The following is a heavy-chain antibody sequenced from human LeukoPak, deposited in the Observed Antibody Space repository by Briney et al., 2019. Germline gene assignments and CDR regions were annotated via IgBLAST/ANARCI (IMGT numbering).Heavy chain of an antibody. D-gene: IGHD5-24*01. Sequence: SETLSLTCAVSGGSISSSNWWSWVRQPPGKGLEWIGEIYHSGSTNHNPSLKSRVTISVDKSKNQFSLKLSSVTAADTAVYYCAKMSRVGWLQSAWIDYWGQGTLVTVSS. J-gene: IGHJ4*02. V-gene: IGHV4-4*02. CDR3: AKMSRVGWLQSAWIDY. CDR1: GGSISSSNW. CDR2: IYHSGST.